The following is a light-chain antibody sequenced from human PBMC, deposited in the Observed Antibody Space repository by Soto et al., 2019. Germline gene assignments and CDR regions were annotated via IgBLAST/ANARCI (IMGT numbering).Light chain of an antibody. CDR1: QSISSW. CDR2: KAS. J-gene: IGKJ4*01. Sequence: DIQMTQSPSTLSASVGDRVTITCRASQSISSWLAWYQQKPGKAPKLLIYKASSLEGGVPSRFSGSGSGTDFTLTISSLQPDDFATYYCQQGHRDSLTLGGGTKV. V-gene: IGKV1-5*03. CDR3: QQGHRDSLT.